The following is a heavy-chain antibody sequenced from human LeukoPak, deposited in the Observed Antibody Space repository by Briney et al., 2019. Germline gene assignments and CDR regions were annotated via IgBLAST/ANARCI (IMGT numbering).Heavy chain of an antibody. V-gene: IGHV1-69*06. J-gene: IGHJ4*02. CDR2: IIPIFGTA. Sequence: GASVKVSCKASGGTFSSYAISWVRQAPGPALEWLGGIIPIFGTANYAQKFQRRVTITADKSTSTAYMELSSLRSEDTAVYYCAREPAAIPGDPGYWGQGTLVTVSS. CDR1: GGTFSSYA. CDR3: AREPAAIPGDPGY. D-gene: IGHD2-2*01.